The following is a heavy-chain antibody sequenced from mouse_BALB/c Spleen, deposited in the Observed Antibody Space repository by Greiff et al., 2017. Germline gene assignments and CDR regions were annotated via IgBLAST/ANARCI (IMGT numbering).Heavy chain of an antibody. CDR2: ISSGGSYT. CDR1: GFTFSSYG. Sequence: DVKLQESGGDLVKPGGSLKLSCAASGFTFSSYGMSWVRQTPDKRLEWVATISSGGSYTYYPDSVKGRFTISRDNAKNTLYLQMSSLKSEDTAMYYCARLTTMITTMNYWGQGTTLTVSS. V-gene: IGHV5-6*02. J-gene: IGHJ2*01. D-gene: IGHD2-4*01. CDR3: ARLTTMITTMNY.